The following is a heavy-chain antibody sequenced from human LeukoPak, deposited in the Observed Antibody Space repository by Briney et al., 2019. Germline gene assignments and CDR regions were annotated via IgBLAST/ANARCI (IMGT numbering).Heavy chain of an antibody. D-gene: IGHD6-13*01. CDR3: ARDLMGIAYRGAFYY. CDR1: GFTFSNYA. Sequence: GGSLRLSCAASGFTFSNYAMRWVRQTPGKGLEWVSGISGTGGSTYYADSVKGRFTISRDNAKNSLYLQMNSLRAEDTAVYYCARDLMGIAYRGAFYYWGQGTLVTVSS. CDR2: ISGTGGST. V-gene: IGHV3-23*01. J-gene: IGHJ4*02.